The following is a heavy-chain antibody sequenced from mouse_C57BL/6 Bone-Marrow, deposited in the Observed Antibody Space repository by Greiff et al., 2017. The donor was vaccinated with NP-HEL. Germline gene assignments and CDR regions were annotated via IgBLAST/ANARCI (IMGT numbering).Heavy chain of an antibody. D-gene: IGHD1-1*01. CDR2: IDPSDSYT. V-gene: IGHV1-59*01. CDR3: ARSRTYYYGSSYWYFDV. Sequence: QVQLQQPGAELVRPGTSVKLSCKASGYTFTSYWMHWVKQRPGQGLEWIGVIDPSDSYTNYNQKFKGKATLTVDTSSSTAYMQLSSLTSEDSAVYYCARSRTYYYGSSYWYFDVWGTGTTVTVSS. J-gene: IGHJ1*03. CDR1: GYTFTSYW.